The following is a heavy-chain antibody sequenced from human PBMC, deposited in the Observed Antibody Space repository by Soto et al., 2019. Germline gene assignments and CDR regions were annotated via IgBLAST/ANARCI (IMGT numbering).Heavy chain of an antibody. CDR2: ISYDGSNK. V-gene: IGHV3-30*18. CDR3: AKGPMYSAAPGERDYGMDV. CDR1: GFTFSSYG. J-gene: IGHJ6*02. D-gene: IGHD6-13*01. Sequence: SLRLSCAASGFTFSSYGMHWVRQAPGKGLEWVAVISYDGSNKYYADSVKGRFTISRDNSKNTLYLQMNSLRAEDTAVYYCAKGPMYSAAPGERDYGMDVWGQGTTVTVSS.